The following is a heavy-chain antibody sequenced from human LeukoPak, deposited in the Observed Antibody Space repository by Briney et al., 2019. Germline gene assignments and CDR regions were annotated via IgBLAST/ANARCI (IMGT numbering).Heavy chain of an antibody. J-gene: IGHJ4*02. CDR3: ARDMFDY. V-gene: IGHV3-30-3*01. CDR2: ISYDGSNK. Sequence: GRSLRLSCAASGFTFSSYAMHWVRQAPGKGLGWVAVISYDGSNKYYADSVKGRFTISRDNSKNTLYLQMNSLRAEDTAVYYCARDMFDYWGQGTLVTVSS. CDR1: GFTFSSYA.